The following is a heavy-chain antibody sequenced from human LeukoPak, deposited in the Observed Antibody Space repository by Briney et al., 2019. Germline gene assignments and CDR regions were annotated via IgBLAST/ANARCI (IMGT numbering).Heavy chain of an antibody. CDR2: INLSGST. D-gene: IGHD3-22*01. CDR1: GGSFSGYY. CDR3: ARGPMVDYYDGSGYYYFDS. J-gene: IGHJ4*02. V-gene: IGHV4-34*01. Sequence: SETLSLTCAVSGGSFSGYYWSWIRQPPGKGLEWIGEINLSGSTNYNPSLTSRVTISVDTSKNQFSLKLSSVTAADTAVYYCARGPMVDYYDGSGYYYFDSWGQGTLVTVSS.